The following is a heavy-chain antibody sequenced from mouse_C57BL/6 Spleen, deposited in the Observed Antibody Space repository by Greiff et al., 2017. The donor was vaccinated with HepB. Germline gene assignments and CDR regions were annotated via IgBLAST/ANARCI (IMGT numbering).Heavy chain of an antibody. Sequence: ESGPGMVKPSQSLSLTCTVTGYSITSGYDWHWIRHFPGNKLEWMGYISYSGSTNYNPSLKSRISITHDTSKNHFFLKLNSVTTEDTATYYCASSDGSSFYYAMDYWGQGTSVTVSS. CDR2: ISYSGST. J-gene: IGHJ4*01. D-gene: IGHD1-1*01. CDR1: GYSITSGYD. V-gene: IGHV3-1*01. CDR3: ASSDGSSFYYAMDY.